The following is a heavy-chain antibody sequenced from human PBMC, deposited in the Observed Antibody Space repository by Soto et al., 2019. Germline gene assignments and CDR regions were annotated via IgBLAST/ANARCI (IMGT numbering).Heavy chain of an antibody. CDR2: IMPLYAKP. V-gene: IGHV1-69*01. D-gene: IGHD1-26*01. Sequence: QVQLVQSGAEVKKPGSSVKVSCKASGGTFNTYTISWVRQVPGQGLAWMGGIMPLYAKPTYAQPFVGRLTIAADEHTSTVYMELSSLRSEDTALYYCASLNNWSSGDGRIDVWGRGTAVSVSS. J-gene: IGHJ6*02. CDR1: GGTFNTYT. CDR3: ASLNNWSSGDGRIDV.